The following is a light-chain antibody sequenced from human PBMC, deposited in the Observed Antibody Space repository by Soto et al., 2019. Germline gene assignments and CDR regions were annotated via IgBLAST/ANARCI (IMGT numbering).Light chain of an antibody. CDR1: QGIRND. Sequence: DIQMTQSPSSLSASVGDRVTITCRASQGIRNDLGWYQQKPGKAPKRLIYAASSLQSGVPSRFSGSGSGTEFTPQIRNLQPENFATFYFPKQKSYPWAFGQGTKVENK. V-gene: IGKV1-17*02. CDR2: AAS. CDR3: PKQKSYPWA. J-gene: IGKJ1*01.